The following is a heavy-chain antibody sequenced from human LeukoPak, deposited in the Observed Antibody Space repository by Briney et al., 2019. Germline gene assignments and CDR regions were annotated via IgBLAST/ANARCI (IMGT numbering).Heavy chain of an antibody. CDR2: ISSSTTYI. V-gene: IGHV3-21*01. J-gene: IGHJ3*02. CDR1: GFTVSNNY. CDR3: ARDRAMWWERPNAFDI. D-gene: IGHD2-15*01. Sequence: PGGSLRLSCAASGFTVSNNYMNWVRQAPGKGLEWVSSISSSTTYIYYADSVKGRFTISRDNAKNSLYLQMNSLRAEDTAVYYCARDRAMWWERPNAFDIWGQGTMVTVSS.